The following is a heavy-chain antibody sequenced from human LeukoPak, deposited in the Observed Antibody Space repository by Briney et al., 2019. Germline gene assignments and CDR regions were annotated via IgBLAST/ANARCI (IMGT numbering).Heavy chain of an antibody. CDR1: GFTFSTYW. Sequence: QSGGSLRLSCAASGFTFSTYWMNWVRQAPGKGLEWVATIKQDGSEEFYVDSVKGRFIISRDNAKNSLYLQMNSLRVEDTAVYYCVGGTGWRLDSWGQGTLVTVSS. J-gene: IGHJ1*01. V-gene: IGHV3-7*05. D-gene: IGHD6-19*01. CDR3: VGGTGWRLDS. CDR2: IKQDGSEE.